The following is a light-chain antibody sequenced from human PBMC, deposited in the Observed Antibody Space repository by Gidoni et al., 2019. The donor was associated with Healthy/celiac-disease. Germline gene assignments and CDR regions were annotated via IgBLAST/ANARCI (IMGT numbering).Light chain of an antibody. CDR1: QGVSSY. CDR2: DAS. V-gene: IGKV3-11*01. J-gene: IGKJ2*04. Sequence: EIVLPQSPATLSLSPGERATLSCRASQGVSSYLAWYQQKPGQAPRLLVYDASNRATGIPARFSGSGSGTDFTLTISSLEPEDFAVYYCQQRSNWPRSSFGQGTKLEIK. CDR3: QQRSNWPRSS.